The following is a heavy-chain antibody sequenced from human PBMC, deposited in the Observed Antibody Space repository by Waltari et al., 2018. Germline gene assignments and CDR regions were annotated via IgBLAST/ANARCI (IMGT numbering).Heavy chain of an antibody. J-gene: IGHJ5*02. V-gene: IGHV1-18*01. CDR3: ARTPLNWNYWCDP. CDR2: SSASKGTT. D-gene: IGHD1-7*01. Sequence: QVQLVQSGAEVKKTGASVKVACEASGFNFSSNGISWVRQDSGQGLEWMGWSSASKGTTNDAQMLQSRVTMTTDTSSSTAYMELRSLPSDYTAAYLWARTPLNWNYWCDPWGRGTLVTVSS. CDR1: GFNFSSNG.